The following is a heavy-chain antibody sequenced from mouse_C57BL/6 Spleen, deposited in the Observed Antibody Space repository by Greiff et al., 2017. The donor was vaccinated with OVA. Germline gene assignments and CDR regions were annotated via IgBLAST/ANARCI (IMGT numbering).Heavy chain of an antibody. CDR1: GYAFSSYW. Sequence: QVHVKQSGAELVKPGASVKISCKASGYAFSSYWMNWVKQRPGKGLEWIGQIYPGDGDTNYNGKFKGKATLTADKSSSTAYMQLSSLTSEDSAVYFCARGGDYDGYAMDYWGQGTSVTVSS. CDR3: ARGGDYDGYAMDY. V-gene: IGHV1-80*01. CDR2: IYPGDGDT. D-gene: IGHD2-4*01. J-gene: IGHJ4*01.